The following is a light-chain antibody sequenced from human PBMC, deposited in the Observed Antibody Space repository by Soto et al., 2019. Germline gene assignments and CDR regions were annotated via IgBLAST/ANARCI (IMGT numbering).Light chain of an antibody. CDR1: QGISSA. V-gene: IGKV1-13*02. CDR3: QQFNSYPFT. CDR2: DPY. J-gene: IGKJ5*01. Sequence: AIQLTQSPSSLSASVGDRVTITCRASQGISSALAWYQQKPGKAPKLLIYDPYSLECGVPSRFSGSGSGTDFTLTISSLQPEDFATYYCQQFNSYPFTFGQGTRLEIK.